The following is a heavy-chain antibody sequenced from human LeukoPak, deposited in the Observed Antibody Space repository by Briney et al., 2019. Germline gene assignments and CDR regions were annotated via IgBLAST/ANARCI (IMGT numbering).Heavy chain of an antibody. Sequence: PVGSLRLSCAASGFTFSDYYMSWIRQAPGKGLEWVSDISSTSIYTNYADSVKGRFTISRDNAKNSLYLQMNSPRAEDTAVYYCAREDGYSSSWYSDYWGQGTLVTVSS. J-gene: IGHJ4*02. CDR1: GFTFSDYY. D-gene: IGHD6-13*01. CDR2: ISSTSIYT. CDR3: AREDGYSSSWYSDY. V-gene: IGHV3-11*05.